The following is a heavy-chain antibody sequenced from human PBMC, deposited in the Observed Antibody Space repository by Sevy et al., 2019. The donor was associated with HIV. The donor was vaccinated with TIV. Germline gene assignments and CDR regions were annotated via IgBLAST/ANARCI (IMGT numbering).Heavy chain of an antibody. Sequence: ASVKVSCMASGGTLRRYAITWVRQAPGQGLEWMGGLVPVFGESSYAQKFQGRLTITADESTSTAYMELSSLRSEDTXXXXXXXXXXXXXTYYFDSWGQGTLVTVSS. D-gene: IGHD3-16*01. J-gene: IGHJ4*02. CDR1: GGTLRRYA. CDR3: XXXXXXXXTYYFDS. CDR2: LVPVFGES. V-gene: IGHV1-69*13.